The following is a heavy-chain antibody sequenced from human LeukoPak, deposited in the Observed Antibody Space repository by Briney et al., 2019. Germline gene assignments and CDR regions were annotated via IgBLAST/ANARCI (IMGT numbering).Heavy chain of an antibody. J-gene: IGHJ4*02. V-gene: IGHV5-51*01. D-gene: IGHD5-24*01. CDR2: IYPGDSDT. CDR1: GYSFTNSW. CDR3: ARGGMAVLRAPFDY. Sequence: GESLKISCKGSGYSFTNSWIGWVRQMPGKGLEWMGIIYPGDSDTRYSPSFQGQVTISVDKSISTAYLQWSSLKASDSAMYYCARGGMAVLRAPFDYWGQGTLVTVSS.